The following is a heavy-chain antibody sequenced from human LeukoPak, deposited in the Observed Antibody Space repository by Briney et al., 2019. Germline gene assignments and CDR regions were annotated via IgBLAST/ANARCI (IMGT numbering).Heavy chain of an antibody. CDR3: ARHGWNFHYTFDP. V-gene: IGHV4-39*01. Sequence: SETPSLTCSVSGGSISSSSFYWGWIRQPPGKGLEWIGSISYTGSTYYNPSLKSRVTISVDTSKNQFSLRLNSVTAADTAMYYCARHGWNFHYTFDPWGQGTLVTVSS. D-gene: IGHD1-7*01. CDR2: ISYTGST. J-gene: IGHJ5*02. CDR1: GGSISSSSFY.